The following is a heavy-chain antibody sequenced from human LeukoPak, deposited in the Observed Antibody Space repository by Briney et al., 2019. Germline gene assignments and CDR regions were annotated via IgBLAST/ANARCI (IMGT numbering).Heavy chain of an antibody. CDR2: IYTSGST. CDR1: GGSISNFY. CDR3: ARETTGAGTAIPFDY. D-gene: IGHD6-13*01. J-gene: IGHJ4*02. Sequence: SETLSLTCTVSGGSISNFYWSWIRQPAGQALEWIGRIYTSGSTNYNPSLKSRVTMSVDTSKNQFSLKLSSVTAADTAVYYCARETTGAGTAIPFDYWGQGTLVTVSS. V-gene: IGHV4-4*07.